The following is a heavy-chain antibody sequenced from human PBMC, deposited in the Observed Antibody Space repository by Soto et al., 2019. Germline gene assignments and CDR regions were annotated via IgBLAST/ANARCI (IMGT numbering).Heavy chain of an antibody. CDR2: IIPKSDTS. J-gene: IGHJ4*02. Sequence: QVQLVQSGAEVKKPGSSVKVSCKASGGTFSNYAFSWVRQAPGHGLEWMGAIIPKSDTSLYAQTLQGRLKITADDSASTVFMELNSLKLEDTAVYFCARIRSCGGDCYPLPDYWGRGTLVTVSS. D-gene: IGHD2-21*02. V-gene: IGHV1-69*01. CDR3: ARIRSCGGDCYPLPDY. CDR1: GGTFSNYA.